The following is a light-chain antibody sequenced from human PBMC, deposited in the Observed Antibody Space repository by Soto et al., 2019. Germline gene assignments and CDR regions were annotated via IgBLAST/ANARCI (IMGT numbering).Light chain of an antibody. V-gene: IGKV1-5*03. CDR2: TAS. CDR3: QQYKDYSWT. CDR1: QSIGIW. Sequence: IQMTQSPSTLSASVGDRVAITCRASQSIGIWLAWYQQKPGKAPRFLIYTASTLESGAPSRFSGSGSGTEFTLTISSLQPDDFATYYCQQYKDYSWTFGQGTNVEVK. J-gene: IGKJ1*01.